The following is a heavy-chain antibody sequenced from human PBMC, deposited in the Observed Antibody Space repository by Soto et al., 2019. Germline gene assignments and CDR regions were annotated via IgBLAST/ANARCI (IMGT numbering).Heavy chain of an antibody. D-gene: IGHD5-12*01. CDR2: ISYDGSNK. CDR1: GFTFSSYG. CDR3: AKESIVATTVGDYPDAFDI. J-gene: IGHJ3*02. V-gene: IGHV3-30*18. Sequence: GGSLRLSCAASGFTFSSYGMHWVRQAPGKGLEWVAVISYDGSNKYYADSVKGRFTISRDNSKNTLYLQMNSLRAEDTAVYYCAKESIVATTVGDYPDAFDIWGQGTMVTVSS.